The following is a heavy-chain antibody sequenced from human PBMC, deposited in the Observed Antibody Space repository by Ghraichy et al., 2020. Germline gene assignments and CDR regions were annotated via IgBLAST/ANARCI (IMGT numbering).Heavy chain of an antibody. CDR1: GGSINSISYH. CDR3: ARTHSLSHFLFDI. D-gene: IGHD3-9*01. CDR2: VYYSGTT. Sequence: SETLSLTCNVSGGSINSISYHWGWIRRPPGKWLEWIGSVYYSGTTYYNPSLKSRVRISVDTSKNHFSLNLNPVTAADTAVYYCARTHSLSHFLFDIWGQGSLVTVSS. J-gene: IGHJ4*02. V-gene: IGHV4-39*02.